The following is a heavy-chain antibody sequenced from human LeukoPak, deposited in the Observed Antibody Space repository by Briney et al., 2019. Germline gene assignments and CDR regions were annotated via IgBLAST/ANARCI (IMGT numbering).Heavy chain of an antibody. Sequence: SETLSLTCTVSGGSISSYYWSWIRQPPGKGLEWIGYTYYSGSTNYNPSLKSRVTISVDTSKNQFSLKLSSVTAADTAVYYCAKTSNWDNWFDPWGQGTLVTVSS. CDR3: AKTSNWDNWFDP. V-gene: IGHV4-59*01. J-gene: IGHJ5*02. CDR1: GGSISSYY. CDR2: TYYSGST. D-gene: IGHD7-27*01.